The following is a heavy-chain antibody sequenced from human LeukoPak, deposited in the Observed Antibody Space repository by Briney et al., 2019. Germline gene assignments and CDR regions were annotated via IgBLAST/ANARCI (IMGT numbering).Heavy chain of an antibody. J-gene: IGHJ4*02. CDR3: ARGSRRSFDWSRPRGPITN. CDR2: INHSGDT. Sequence: SETLSLTCAVYDGSFSGYYWIWIRQPPGKGLEWIGDINHSGDTSYNPSLKSRVTISINTSKIQFSLKLTSVIAADTAMYYCARGSRRSFDWSRPRGPITNWAQGTLVSVSS. V-gene: IGHV4-34*01. CDR1: DGSFSGYY. D-gene: IGHD3-9*01.